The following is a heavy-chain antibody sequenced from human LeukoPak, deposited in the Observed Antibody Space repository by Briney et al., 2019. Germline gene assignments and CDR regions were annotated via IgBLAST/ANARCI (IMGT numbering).Heavy chain of an antibody. CDR3: ARGGGHYEDFDY. CDR2: IKKDGSEK. V-gene: IGHV3-7*01. J-gene: IGHJ4*02. Sequence: GGSLRLSCAASGFSFSDYWMSWVRQAPGKGLEWVANIKKDGSEKYCVDSVKGRFTISRDNAKNSLYLQMNSLRVEDMAVYYCARGGGHYEDFDYWGQGTLVTVSS. CDR1: GFSFSDYW. D-gene: IGHD3-16*01.